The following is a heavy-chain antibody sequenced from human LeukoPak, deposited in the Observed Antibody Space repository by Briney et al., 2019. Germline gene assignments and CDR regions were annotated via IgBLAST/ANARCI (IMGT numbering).Heavy chain of an antibody. J-gene: IGHJ5*02. V-gene: IGHV1-2*02. CDR1: GYTFTSYG. D-gene: IGHD6-13*01. CDR3: ARELGYSSRKNFDP. Sequence: ASVKVSCKASGYTFTSYGISWVRQAPGQGLEWMGWINPNSGGTNYAQKFQGRVTMTRDTSISTAYMELSRLRSDDTAVYYCARELGYSSRKNFDPWGQGTLVTVSS. CDR2: INPNSGGT.